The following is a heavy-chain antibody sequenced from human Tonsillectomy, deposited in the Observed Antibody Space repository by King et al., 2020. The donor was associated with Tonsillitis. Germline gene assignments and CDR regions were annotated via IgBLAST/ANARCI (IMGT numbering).Heavy chain of an antibody. CDR1: GFTFSSYE. J-gene: IGHJ2*01. CDR2: ISSSGSTI. CDR3: ARGLGAGLLRYFDL. V-gene: IGHV3-48*03. Sequence: VQLVESGGGLVQPGGSLRLSCAASGFTFSSYEMNWVRQAPGKGLEWVSYISSSGSTIYYADSVKGRFTISRDNAKNSLYLQMNSLRAEDTAVYYCARGLGAGLLRYFDLWGRGTLVTVSS. D-gene: IGHD3-10*01.